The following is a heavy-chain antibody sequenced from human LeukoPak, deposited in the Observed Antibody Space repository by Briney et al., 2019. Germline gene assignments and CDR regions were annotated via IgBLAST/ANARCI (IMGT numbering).Heavy chain of an antibody. J-gene: IGHJ5*02. CDR1: GYTFTSYA. CDR3: ARDSAYGSGSYHWFDP. D-gene: IGHD3-10*01. Sequence: ASVKVSCKASGYTFTSYAMHWVRRAPGQRLEWMGWINAGNGNTKYSQKFQGRVTITRDTSASTAYMELSSLRSEDTAVYYCARDSAYGSGSYHWFDPWGQGTLVTVSS. CDR2: INAGNGNT. V-gene: IGHV1-3*01.